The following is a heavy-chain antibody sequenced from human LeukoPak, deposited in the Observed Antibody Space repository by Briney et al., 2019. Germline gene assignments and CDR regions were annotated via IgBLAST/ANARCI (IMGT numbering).Heavy chain of an antibody. Sequence: SETLPLTCTVSGGSMSSFYWSWIRQSPGKGLEWIGFSYSNGSTNYNPSLKSRVTISVDTSKNQFSLKLSSMTAADTAVYYCARRYCNSISCYHMDVWGKGTTVTVSS. J-gene: IGHJ6*03. D-gene: IGHD2-2*01. CDR2: SYSNGST. CDR1: GGSMSSFY. V-gene: IGHV4-4*09. CDR3: ARRYCNSISCYHMDV.